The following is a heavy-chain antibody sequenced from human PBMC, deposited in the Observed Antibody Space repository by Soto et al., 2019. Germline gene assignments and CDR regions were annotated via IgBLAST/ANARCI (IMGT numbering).Heavy chain of an antibody. D-gene: IGHD2-2*02. CDR2: IYYSGST. V-gene: IGHV4-31*03. Sequence: SETLSLTCTVSGGSISSGGYYWSWIRQHPGKGLEWIGYIYYSGSTYYNPSLKSRATISVDTSKNQFSLKLSSVTAADTAVYYCASGVGYCSSTSCYSPNYYYYYGMDVWGQGTTVTVSS. CDR1: GGSISSGGYY. CDR3: ASGVGYCSSTSCYSPNYYYYYGMDV. J-gene: IGHJ6*02.